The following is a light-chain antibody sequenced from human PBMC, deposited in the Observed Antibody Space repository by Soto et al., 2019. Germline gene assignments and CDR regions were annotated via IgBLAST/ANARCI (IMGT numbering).Light chain of an antibody. CDR2: YDS. J-gene: IGLJ2*01. CDR1: NIGSKS. Sequence: SYELTQPPSVSVAPGKTARITCGGNNIGSKSVHWYQQKPGQAPVLVIYYDSDRPSGIPERFSGSNSGNTATLTISRVEAGDEADYYCQVWDSSSDLGLVFGGGTKLTVL. V-gene: IGLV3-21*04. CDR3: QVWDSSSDLGLV.